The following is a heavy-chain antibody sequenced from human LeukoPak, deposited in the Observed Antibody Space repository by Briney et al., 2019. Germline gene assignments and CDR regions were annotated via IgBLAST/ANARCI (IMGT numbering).Heavy chain of an antibody. CDR2: ISGSGGST. CDR1: GFTFSSYA. J-gene: IGHJ4*02. Sequence: GGSLGLSCAASGFTFSSYAMSWVRQAPGKGLEWVSAISGSGGSTYYADSVKGRFTISRDNSKNTLYLQMNSLRAEDTAVYYCAKDLRFLEWFFDYWGQGTLVTVSS. D-gene: IGHD3-3*01. V-gene: IGHV3-23*01. CDR3: AKDLRFLEWFFDY.